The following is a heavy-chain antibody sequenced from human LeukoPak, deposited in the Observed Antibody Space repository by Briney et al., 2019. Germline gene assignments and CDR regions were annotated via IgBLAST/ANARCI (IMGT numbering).Heavy chain of an antibody. D-gene: IGHD4-17*01. V-gene: IGHV3-21*01. CDR2: ISSSSSYI. CDR1: GFAFSSYS. CDR3: ARGPGDYGDYQLFFDY. J-gene: IGHJ4*02. Sequence: KPGGSLRLSCAASGFAFSSYSMNWVRQAPGKGLEWVSSISSSSSYIYYADSVKGRFTISRDNAKNSLYLQMTSLRAEDTAVYYCARGPGDYGDYQLFFDYWGQGTLVTVSS.